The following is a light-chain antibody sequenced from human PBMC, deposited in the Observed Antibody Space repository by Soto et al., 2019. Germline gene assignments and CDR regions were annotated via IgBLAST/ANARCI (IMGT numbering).Light chain of an antibody. V-gene: IGLV1-51*01. J-gene: IGLJ1*01. CDR3: GTWDSSLSAHV. CDR1: TSNIGNNY. Sequence: QSVLTQPPSLSAAPGQTVTISCSGSTSNIGNNYVSWYRQLPGTAPKLLIYDTYKRPSGIPDRFSGSKSGTSATLAITGLQTGDEADYYCGTWDSSLSAHVFGPGTKLTVL. CDR2: DTY.